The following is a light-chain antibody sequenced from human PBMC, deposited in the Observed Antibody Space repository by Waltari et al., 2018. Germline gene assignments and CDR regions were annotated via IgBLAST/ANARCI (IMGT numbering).Light chain of an antibody. Sequence: SYQLTQPPSVSVSPGQTAKIPCSGDALSKQYTYWYQQNPGQAPLLVSYKAIERPSGIPERFSGSSSGTTVTLTSSGVQAEDEADYYCLSAYSGGSQGVFGGGTKLTVL. CDR3: LSAYSGGSQGV. V-gene: IGLV3-25*03. J-gene: IGLJ2*01. CDR1: ALSKQY. CDR2: KAI.